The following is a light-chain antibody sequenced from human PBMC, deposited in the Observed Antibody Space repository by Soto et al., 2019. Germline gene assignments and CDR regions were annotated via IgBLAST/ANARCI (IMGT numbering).Light chain of an antibody. CDR2: VNS. CDR3: QVWDSSSDRLVV. J-gene: IGLJ2*01. Sequence: SYELTQPPSVSVAPGQTARITCGGSAKGIKPVHWYQQKPGQAPVLVVFVNSNRASGIPERLSGSNSGNTDTLTISRVEAGDEAEYYCQVWDSSSDRLVVFGGGTKVTVL. CDR1: AKGIKP. V-gene: IGLV3-21*02.